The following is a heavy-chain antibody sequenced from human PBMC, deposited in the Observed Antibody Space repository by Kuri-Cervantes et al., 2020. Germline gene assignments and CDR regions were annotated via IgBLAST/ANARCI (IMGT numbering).Heavy chain of an antibody. J-gene: IGHJ4*02. D-gene: IGHD2-21*02. Sequence: GESLKISCAASGFTFSDYYMSWIRQAPGKGLEWVSCISSSGSTIYYADSVKGRFTISRDNAKNSLYLQMNSLRAENTALYYCANSLGGGDFGLNFDYWGQGTLVTVSS. V-gene: IGHV3-11*01. CDR2: ISSSGSTI. CDR1: GFTFSDYY. CDR3: ANSLGGGDFGLNFDY.